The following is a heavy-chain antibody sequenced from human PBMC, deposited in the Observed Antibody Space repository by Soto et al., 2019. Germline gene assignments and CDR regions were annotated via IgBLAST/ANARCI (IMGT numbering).Heavy chain of an antibody. Sequence: SETLSHPRTGCGGSTRRSKYHWGWVRQPPRKGLELIGSIYYSGSNYYNPSLKSRVTISVDTSKNQFSLKLSSVTAADTAVYYCARTVLLWFGELFCWFDPWAQRTLVTVSS. CDR1: GGSTRRSKYH. V-gene: IGHV4-39*01. CDR3: ARTVLLWFGELFCWFDP. CDR2: IYYSGSN. J-gene: IGHJ5*02. D-gene: IGHD3-10*01.